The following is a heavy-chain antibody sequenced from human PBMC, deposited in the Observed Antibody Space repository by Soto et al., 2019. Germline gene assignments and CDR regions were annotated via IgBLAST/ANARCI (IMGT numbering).Heavy chain of an antibody. Sequence: EVQLVESGGGLVQPGGSLRLSCAASGFTFSLYSMSWVRQAPGKGLEWVSYISRSSTGIHYADSVKGRFTISRDDATNSMHLPMNSLRDGDTAVYYCARAVTGGLDVWGQGTTVSISS. V-gene: IGHV3-48*02. CDR3: ARAVTGGLDV. D-gene: IGHD3-10*01. J-gene: IGHJ6*02. CDR1: GFTFSLYS. CDR2: ISRSSTGI.